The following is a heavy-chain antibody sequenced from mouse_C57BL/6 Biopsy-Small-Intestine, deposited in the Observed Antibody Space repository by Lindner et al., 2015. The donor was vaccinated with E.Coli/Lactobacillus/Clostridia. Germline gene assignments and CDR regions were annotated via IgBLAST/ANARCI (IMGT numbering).Heavy chain of an antibody. CDR3: ARDYFDY. Sequence: VQLQESGAELVRPGTSVKVSCKASGYAFTNYLIEWVKQRPGQGLEWIGVINPGSGGTNYNERFKGKATLTADKSSSTAYMQLSSLTPEDSAVYFCARDYFDYWGQGTTLTVSS. J-gene: IGHJ2*01. CDR2: INPGSGGT. CDR1: GYAFTNYL. V-gene: IGHV1-54*01.